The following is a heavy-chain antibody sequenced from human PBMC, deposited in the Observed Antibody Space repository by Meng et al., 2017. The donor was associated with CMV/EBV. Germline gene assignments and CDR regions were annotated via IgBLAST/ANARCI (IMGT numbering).Heavy chain of an antibody. CDR3: AHRGSYGYHGY. Sequence: KESCATLVTPTQTLTLTGTFSWFSLSTSGVGGCWIRQPPGKALEWLALIYWDDDKRYSPSLKSRLTITKGTSKNQVVLTMTNMDPVDTATYYCAHRGSYGYHGYWGQGTLVTVSS. V-gene: IGHV2-5*02. J-gene: IGHJ4*02. CDR1: WFSLSTSGVG. D-gene: IGHD5-18*01. CDR2: IYWDDDK.